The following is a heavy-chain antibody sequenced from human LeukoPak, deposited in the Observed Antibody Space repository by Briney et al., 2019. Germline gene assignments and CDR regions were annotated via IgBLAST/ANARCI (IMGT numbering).Heavy chain of an antibody. Sequence: SVKVSCKASGGTFSSYAISWVRQAPGQGLEWMGRIIPIFRTPNYAQKSQARVTITTDESTSIAYMELSSLRSEDTAVYYCARGRWLQPWGYFDYWGQRTLVTVSS. V-gene: IGHV1-69*05. CDR1: GGTFSSYA. J-gene: IGHJ4*02. CDR3: ARGRWLQPWGYFDY. D-gene: IGHD5-24*01. CDR2: IIPIFRTP.